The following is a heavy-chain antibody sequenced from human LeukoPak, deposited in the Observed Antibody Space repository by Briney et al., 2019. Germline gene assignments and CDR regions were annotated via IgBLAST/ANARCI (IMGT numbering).Heavy chain of an antibody. V-gene: IGHV3-53*01. Sequence: GGSLRLSCAASGFTVSSNYMSWVRQAPGKGLEWVSVIYDSGTTYYADSVKGRFLIFRDTSKNTVDLQMNSLRVEDTAVYYCAGRRSSGWYAYWGQGTLVTVSS. J-gene: IGHJ4*02. CDR3: AGRRSSGWYAY. D-gene: IGHD6-19*01. CDR1: GFTVSSNY. CDR2: IYDSGTT.